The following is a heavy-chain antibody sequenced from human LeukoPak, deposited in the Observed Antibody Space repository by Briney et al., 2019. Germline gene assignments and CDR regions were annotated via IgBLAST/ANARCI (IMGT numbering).Heavy chain of an antibody. CDR2: IIPILGIA. CDR3: ARDQTHRGYSGYVYYPPYFDY. CDR1: GGTFSSYA. Sequence: ASVKVSCKASGGTFSSYAISWVRQAPGQGLEWMGRIIPILGIANYAQKFQGRVTITADKSTSTAYMELSSLRSEDTAVYYCARDQTHRGYSGYVYYPPYFDYWGQGTLVTVSS. J-gene: IGHJ4*02. V-gene: IGHV1-69*04. D-gene: IGHD5-12*01.